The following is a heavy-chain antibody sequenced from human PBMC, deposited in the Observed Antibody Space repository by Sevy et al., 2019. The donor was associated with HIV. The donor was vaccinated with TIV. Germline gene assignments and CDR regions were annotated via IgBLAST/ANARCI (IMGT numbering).Heavy chain of an antibody. Sequence: SETLSLTCTVSGGSISSSGHYWTWIRQPPGKGLEWIGSIYYSGNTDYNPSLKSRVTISVHTSKNQYSLKMTSVTAADTAVYYCARYGGKLDYWGQGTLVTVSS. CDR3: ARYGGKLDY. CDR1: GGSISSSGHY. CDR2: IYYSGNT. D-gene: IGHD3-16*01. V-gene: IGHV4-39*01. J-gene: IGHJ4*02.